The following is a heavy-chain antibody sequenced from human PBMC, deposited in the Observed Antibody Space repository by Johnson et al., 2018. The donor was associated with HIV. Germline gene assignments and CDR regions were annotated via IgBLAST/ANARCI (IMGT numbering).Heavy chain of an antibody. J-gene: IGHJ3*01. D-gene: IGHD6-19*01. CDR3: TTDGRIPVAHHDAFDV. Sequence: VQLVESGGGAVQPGGSLRISCTASGLTFSNYDMHWVRQSPGRWLEEVAFIQYDGKNKYYADSVKGRFTISRDNSKNTLYLQMNSLKTEDTAVYYCTTDGRIPVAHHDAFDVWGQGTMVTVSS. V-gene: IGHV3-30*02. CDR2: IQYDGKNK. CDR1: GLTFSNYD.